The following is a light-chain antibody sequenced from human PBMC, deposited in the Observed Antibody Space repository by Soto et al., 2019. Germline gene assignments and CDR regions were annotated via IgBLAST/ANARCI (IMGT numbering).Light chain of an antibody. CDR2: GAS. Sequence: EIVMTQSPATLSVSPGERATISCRASQSVSTNLAWYQQKPGQAPRLLIDGASTRATGIPARFSGSGSGTEFTLTISSLQSEDFAVYYCQQDNNWPRTFGQGTKVEIK. J-gene: IGKJ1*01. CDR3: QQDNNWPRT. CDR1: QSVSTN. V-gene: IGKV3-15*01.